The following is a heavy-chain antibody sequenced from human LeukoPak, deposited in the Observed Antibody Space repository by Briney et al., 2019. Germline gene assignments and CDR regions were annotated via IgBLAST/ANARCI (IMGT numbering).Heavy chain of an antibody. J-gene: IGHJ6*03. CDR1: GGSISSSHYY. CDR2: FYYSGTT. Sequence: SETLSLTCTVSGGSISSSHYYWGWIRRPPGKGLEWIGTFYYSGTTYYNPSLESRVTISEDTSKNQFSLTLRSMTAADTAVYYCARQISDYYYYYIDVWGKGTTVTVSS. CDR3: ARQISDYYYYYIDV. D-gene: IGHD3-10*01. V-gene: IGHV4-39*01.